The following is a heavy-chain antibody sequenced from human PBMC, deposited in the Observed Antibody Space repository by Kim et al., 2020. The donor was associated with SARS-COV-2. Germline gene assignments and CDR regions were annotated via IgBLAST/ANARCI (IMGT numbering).Heavy chain of an antibody. D-gene: IGHD2-15*01. Sequence: GGSLRLSCAASGFTFSDYYMSWIRQAPGKGLEWVSYISSSSSYTNYADSVKGRFTISRDNAKNSLYLQMNSLRAEDTAVYYCARGLVVVVAASYGMDVWGQGTTVTVSS. V-gene: IGHV3-11*05. CDR2: ISSSSSYT. CDR1: GFTFSDYY. CDR3: ARGLVVVVAASYGMDV. J-gene: IGHJ6*02.